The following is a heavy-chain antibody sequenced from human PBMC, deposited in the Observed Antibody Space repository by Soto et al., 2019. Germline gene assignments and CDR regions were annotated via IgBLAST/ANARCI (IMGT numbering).Heavy chain of an antibody. CDR3: AKDLGAGKPYYYYALNV. D-gene: IGHD3-10*01. CDR1: AFIFSRYG. V-gene: IGHV3-30*18. Sequence: QGQLVESGGGVVQPGTSLRLSCEASAFIFSRYGMHWVRQAPGKGLEWVAVISYDGRNKYYAESVKGRFIISRDKSENTLYLQMNSLRAEDTAVYYWAKDLGAGKPYYYYALNVGAQGTTVTVSS. J-gene: IGHJ6*02. CDR2: ISYDGRNK.